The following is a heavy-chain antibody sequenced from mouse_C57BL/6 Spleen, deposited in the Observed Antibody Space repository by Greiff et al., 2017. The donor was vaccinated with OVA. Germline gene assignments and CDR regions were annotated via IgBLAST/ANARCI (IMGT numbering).Heavy chain of an antibody. Sequence: QVQLQQPGAELVKPGASVKLSCKASGYTFTSYWMQWVKQRPGQGLEWIGEIDPSDSYTNYNQKFKGKATLTVDTSSSTAYMQLSSLTSEDSAVYYCARRFHYYGSSYYFDYWGQGTTLTVSS. J-gene: IGHJ2*01. D-gene: IGHD1-1*01. CDR2: IDPSDSYT. CDR1: GYTFTSYW. CDR3: ARRFHYYGSSYYFDY. V-gene: IGHV1-50*01.